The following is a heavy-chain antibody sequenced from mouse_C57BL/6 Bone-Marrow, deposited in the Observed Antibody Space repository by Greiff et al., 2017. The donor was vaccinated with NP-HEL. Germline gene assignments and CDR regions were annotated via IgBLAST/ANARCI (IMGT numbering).Heavy chain of an antibody. V-gene: IGHV1-81*01. CDR1: GYTFTSYC. CDR2: IYPYSGST. CDR3: ARDAYYINDY. J-gene: IGHJ2*01. Sequence: VKLVESGAELVRPGASVKLSCKASGYTFTSYCMSWVKQRTGQGLEWIGEIYPYSGSTNYNEKFKGKATLTVDKSSSTAYMELRSLTSEDSAVYFCARDAYYINDYWGQGTTLTVSS. D-gene: IGHD2-12*01.